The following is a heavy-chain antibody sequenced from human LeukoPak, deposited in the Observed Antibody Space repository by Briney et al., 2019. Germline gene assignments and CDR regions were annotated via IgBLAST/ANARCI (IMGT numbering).Heavy chain of an antibody. CDR2: ISAYNGNT. CDR1: GYTFTSYG. J-gene: IGHJ4*02. V-gene: IGHV1-18*01. D-gene: IGHD3-22*01. CDR3: ARKPRRDSSGYYTYYFDY. Sequence: ATVKVSCKASGYTFTSYGISWVRQAPGQGLVWMGWISAYNGNTNYAQKLQGRVTMTTDTSTSTAYMELRSLRSDDTAVYYCARKPRRDSSGYYTYYFDYWGQGTLVTVSS.